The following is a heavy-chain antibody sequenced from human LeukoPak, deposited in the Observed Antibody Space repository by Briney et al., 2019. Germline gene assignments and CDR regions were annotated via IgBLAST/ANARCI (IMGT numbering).Heavy chain of an antibody. J-gene: IGHJ4*02. CDR2: INPNSGGT. CDR3: ARARVRFLEWLPLDY. CDR1: GYTFTGYY. D-gene: IGHD3-3*01. V-gene: IGHV1-2*02. Sequence: GASVKVSCKASGYTFTGYYMHWVRQAPGQGLKWMGWINPNSGGTNYAQKFQGRVTMTRDTSISTAYMELSRLRSDDTAVYYCARARVRFLEWLPLDYWGQGTLVTVSS.